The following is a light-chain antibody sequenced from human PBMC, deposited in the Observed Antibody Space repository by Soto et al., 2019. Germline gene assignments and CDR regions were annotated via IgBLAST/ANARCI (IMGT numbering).Light chain of an antibody. Sequence: DIQLTQSPSFLSASVGDRVTITCRASQGISSYLAWYQQKPGKAPKLLIYAASTLQSGVPSRFSGSGSGTKFTLTISSLQPEDFATYYCQYLNSFPLSFGGVTKVEIK. V-gene: IGKV1-9*01. CDR3: QYLNSFPLS. CDR1: QGISSY. CDR2: AAS. J-gene: IGKJ4*01.